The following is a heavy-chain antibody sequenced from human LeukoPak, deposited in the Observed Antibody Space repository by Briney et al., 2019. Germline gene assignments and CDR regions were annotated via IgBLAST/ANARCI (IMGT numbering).Heavy chain of an antibody. CDR1: GGSISSGGYY. CDR3: ARVLGGYSYVGY. V-gene: IGHV4-31*03. D-gene: IGHD5-18*01. CDR2: IYYSGST. Sequence: PSETLSLTCTVSGGSISSGGYYWSWIRQHPGKGLEWIGYIYYSGSTYYNPSLKSRVTISVDTSKNQFSLKLSSVTAADTAVYYCARVLGGYSYVGYWGQGTLVTVSS. J-gene: IGHJ4*02.